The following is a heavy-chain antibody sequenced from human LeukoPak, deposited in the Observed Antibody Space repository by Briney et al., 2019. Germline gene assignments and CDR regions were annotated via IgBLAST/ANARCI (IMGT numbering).Heavy chain of an antibody. D-gene: IGHD5-18*01. CDR3: AGYIYGYHFDY. CDR2: SYYSGST. CDR1: GDSISSYY. V-gene: IGHV4-59*01. J-gene: IGHJ4*02. Sequence: PSETLSLTCTVSGDSISSYYWSWIREPPGKGLEWIGYSYYSGSTNYNPSLRSRVTISVDTSKNQFSLKLSSVTAADTAVYYCAGYIYGYHFDYWGQGTLVTVSS.